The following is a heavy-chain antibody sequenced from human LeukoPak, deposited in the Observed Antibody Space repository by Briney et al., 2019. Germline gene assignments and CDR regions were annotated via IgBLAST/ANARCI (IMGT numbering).Heavy chain of an antibody. CDR3: ARARYIEVPFDY. CDR2: ISGSGSTI. V-gene: IGHV3-11*01. Sequence: PGGSLRLSCAASGFTFSDYYMSWIRQAPGKGLEWISYISGSGSTIYYADSVKGRFTISRDNAKNSLYLQINSLRPDDTAAYYCARARYIEVPFDYWGQGTLVTVSS. CDR1: GFTFSDYY. D-gene: IGHD2-15*01. J-gene: IGHJ4*02.